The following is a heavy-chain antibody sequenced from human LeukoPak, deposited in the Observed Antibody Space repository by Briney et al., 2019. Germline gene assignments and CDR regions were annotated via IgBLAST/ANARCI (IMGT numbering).Heavy chain of an antibody. CDR1: GFTFSSCW. CDR3: ARDSGSGAKNDY. J-gene: IGHJ4*02. V-gene: IGHV3-7*01. D-gene: IGHD6-25*01. CDR2: IKQDGSEK. Sequence: PGGSLRLSCAASGFTFSSCWMSWVRQAPGKGLEWVANIKQDGSEKYYVDSVKGRFTISRDNAKNSLYLQMNSLRAEDTAVYYCARDSGSGAKNDYWGQGTLVTVSS.